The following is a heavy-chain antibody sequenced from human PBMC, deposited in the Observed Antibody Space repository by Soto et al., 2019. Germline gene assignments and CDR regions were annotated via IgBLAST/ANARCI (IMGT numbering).Heavy chain of an antibody. CDR2: IIPILGIA. D-gene: IGHD1-1*01. J-gene: IGHJ5*02. CDR1: GGTFSSYT. Sequence: QVQLVQSGAEVKKPGSSVKVSCKASGGTFSSYTISWVRQAPGQGLEWMGRIIPILGIANYAQEFQGRVTITADKSTGTAYMELSSLRSEDTAAYYCARNWNVPDNSFDPWGQGTLVTVSS. CDR3: ARNWNVPDNSFDP. V-gene: IGHV1-69*02.